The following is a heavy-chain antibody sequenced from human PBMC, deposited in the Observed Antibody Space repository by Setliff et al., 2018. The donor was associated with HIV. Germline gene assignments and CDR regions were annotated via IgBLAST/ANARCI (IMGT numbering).Heavy chain of an antibody. CDR1: GYSIRSGYY. CDR2: MFRTGTS. V-gene: IGHV4-38-2*02. J-gene: IGHJ5*01. CDR3: ATDTSISWFYH. D-gene: IGHD1-1*01. Sequence: ASETLSLTCAVSGYSIRSGYYWGWIRQSPGKGLEWIGTMFRTGTSHYNPSLTSRVTISQDTSKNQFSLRMNSVTAADTAVYYCATDTSISWFYHWGQGTLVTVSS.